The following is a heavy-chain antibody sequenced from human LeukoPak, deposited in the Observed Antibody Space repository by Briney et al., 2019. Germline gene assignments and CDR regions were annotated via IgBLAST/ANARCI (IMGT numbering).Heavy chain of an antibody. Sequence: GASVKVSCKASGYTFTSYYMHWVRQAPGQGLEWMGIINPSGGSTSYAQKFQGRVTMTRDTSTSTVYMELSSLRSEDTAVYYCAAIQPNYYFVYWGQGTLVTVSS. CDR2: INPSGGST. J-gene: IGHJ4*02. V-gene: IGHV1-46*01. CDR1: GYTFTSYY. D-gene: IGHD5-18*01. CDR3: AAIQPNYYFVY.